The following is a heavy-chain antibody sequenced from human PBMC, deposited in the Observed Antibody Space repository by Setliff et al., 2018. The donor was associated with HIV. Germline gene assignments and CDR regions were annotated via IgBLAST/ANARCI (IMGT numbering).Heavy chain of an antibody. V-gene: IGHV1-18*04. CDR1: GYTFTDYY. D-gene: IGHD3-22*01. J-gene: IGHJ3*02. CDR3: ARGGSLFTMTTHPFDI. Sequence: ASVKVSCKASGYTFTDYYIHWVRQAPGQGLEWMGWINPYNGNTKFGQKLQGRVTMTTDTSTSTGYMELRSLRSDDTAMYYCARGGSLFTMTTHPFDIWGQGTMVTVSS. CDR2: INPYNGNT.